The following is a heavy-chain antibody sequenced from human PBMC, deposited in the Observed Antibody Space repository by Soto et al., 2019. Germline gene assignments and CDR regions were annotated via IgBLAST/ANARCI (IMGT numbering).Heavy chain of an antibody. V-gene: IGHV1-24*01. J-gene: IGHJ5*02. CDR2: FDPENDET. CDR3: AIAAYCSGATCYSDYNWFDP. D-gene: IGHD2-15*01. Sequence: ASVKVSCKVSGYTLSDVSIHGVRQTPLKWLEWMGGFDPENDETSYAQKFQGRVTLTEDTSTDTAYLELSSLRSEDTAIYYCAIAAYCSGATCYSDYNWFDPWGQGTLVTVSS. CDR1: GYTLSDVS.